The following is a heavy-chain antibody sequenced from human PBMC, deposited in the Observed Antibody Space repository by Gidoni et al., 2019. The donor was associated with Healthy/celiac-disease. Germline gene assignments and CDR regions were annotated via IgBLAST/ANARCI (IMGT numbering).Heavy chain of an antibody. CDR3: AKAIAARRYYGMDV. CDR1: GLTFSSYG. CDR2: ISYDGSNK. V-gene: IGHV3-30*18. J-gene: IGHJ6*02. Sequence: QVQLVESGGGVVQPGRLLRLYCAASGLTFSSYGMPWVRQAPGKGLEWVAVISYDGSNKYYADSVKGRFTISIDNSKNTLYLQMNSLRAEDTAVYYCAKAIAARRYYGMDVWGQGTTVTVSS. D-gene: IGHD6-6*01.